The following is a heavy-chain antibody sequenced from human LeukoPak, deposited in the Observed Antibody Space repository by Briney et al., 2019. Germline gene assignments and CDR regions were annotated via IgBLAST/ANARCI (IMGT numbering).Heavy chain of an antibody. Sequence: QPGGSLRLSCAASGFTFSSYWMHWVRQAPGKGLAWVSRINTDGSTTSYADSVKGRFTISRDNAKNTVYLQMNSLRAEDTAVYYCAVTGYSSSWSFDYWGQGTLVTVSS. V-gene: IGHV3-74*01. CDR2: INTDGSTT. D-gene: IGHD6-13*01. J-gene: IGHJ4*02. CDR3: AVTGYSSSWSFDY. CDR1: GFTFSSYW.